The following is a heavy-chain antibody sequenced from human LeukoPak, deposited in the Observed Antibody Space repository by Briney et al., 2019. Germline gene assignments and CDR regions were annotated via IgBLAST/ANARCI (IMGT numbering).Heavy chain of an antibody. CDR3: TTTYHYDSSPGSFDY. D-gene: IGHD3-22*01. CDR2: TKSKADGGIS. CDR1: GFSFTNAW. V-gene: IGHV3-15*01. J-gene: IGHJ4*02. Sequence: GGSLRLSCAASGFSFTNAWMNWVRQAPGKGLEWVGRTKSKADGGISDYAKPVKGRFTFSRDDSKNTLYLLMNSLKTEDTAVYYCTTTYHYDSSPGSFDYWGQGTLVIVSS.